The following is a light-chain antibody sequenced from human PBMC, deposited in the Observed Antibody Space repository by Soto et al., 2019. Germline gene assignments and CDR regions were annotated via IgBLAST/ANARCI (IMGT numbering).Light chain of an antibody. CDR2: WAS. Sequence: DIVMTQSPDSLAVSLGERAIINCKSSQSVLDSSNNKNYLAWYQQKPGQSPKLLIYWASTRESGVPDRFSGSGSGTDFTLTISSLQADDVAVYYCQQYYETPPATFGQGTRVEVK. CDR3: QQYYETPPAT. J-gene: IGKJ1*01. V-gene: IGKV4-1*01. CDR1: QSVLDSSNNKNY.